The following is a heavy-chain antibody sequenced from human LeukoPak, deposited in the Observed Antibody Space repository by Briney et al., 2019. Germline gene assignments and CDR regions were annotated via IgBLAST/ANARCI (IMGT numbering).Heavy chain of an antibody. J-gene: IGHJ4*02. CDR2: ISGSGSTI. Sequence: GGSLRLSCAASGFTFRSYSMNWVRQAPGKGLEWVSHISGSGSTIYSADSVKGRFTISRDNAKNSLYLQMNSLRDEDTAVYYCARVKYHHGEFDYWGQGTLVSVSS. D-gene: IGHD2-2*01. V-gene: IGHV3-48*02. CDR1: GFTFRSYS. CDR3: ARVKYHHGEFDY.